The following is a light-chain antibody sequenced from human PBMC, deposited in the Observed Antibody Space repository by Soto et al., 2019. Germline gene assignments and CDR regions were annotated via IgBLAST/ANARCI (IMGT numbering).Light chain of an antibody. Sequence: QSALTQPASVSGSPGQSITISCTGTSSDIGAYNFVSWYQQHPGKAPKLMLXDVNIRPSGVSNRFSGSKSGNTASLTISGXXXXXXXDYYCTSWTTSTTMIFGGGTQLTVL. V-gene: IGLV2-14*03. J-gene: IGLJ2*01. CDR2: DVN. CDR1: SSDIGAYNF. CDR3: TSWTTSTTMI.